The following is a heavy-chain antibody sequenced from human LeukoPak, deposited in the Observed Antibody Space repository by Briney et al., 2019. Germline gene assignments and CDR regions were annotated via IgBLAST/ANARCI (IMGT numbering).Heavy chain of an antibody. J-gene: IGHJ4*02. D-gene: IGHD6-13*01. CDR1: GFTFSDYY. V-gene: IGHV3-11*01. Sequence: GGSLRLSCAASGFTFSDYYMSWIRQAPGKGLEWVSYISNSGSNIFYADSVKGRFTISRDNAKNSLYLQMNSLRAEDTALYYCAKDRAAAGSDIFDYWGQGTLVTVSS. CDR2: ISNSGSNI. CDR3: AKDRAAAGSDIFDY.